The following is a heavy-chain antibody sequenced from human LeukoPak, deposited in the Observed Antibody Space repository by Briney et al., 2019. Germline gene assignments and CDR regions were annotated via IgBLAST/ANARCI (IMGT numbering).Heavy chain of an antibody. J-gene: IGHJ6*03. CDR1: GFTFSSYS. Sequence: GGSLRLSCAASGFTFSSYSMNWVRQAPGKGLEWVSSISSSSSYIYYADSVKGRFTISRDNAKNSLYLQMNSLRAEDTAVYYCARDNYDIYARGYMDVWGKGTTVTVSS. D-gene: IGHD3-9*01. V-gene: IGHV3-21*01. CDR3: ARDNYDIYARGYMDV. CDR2: ISSSSSYI.